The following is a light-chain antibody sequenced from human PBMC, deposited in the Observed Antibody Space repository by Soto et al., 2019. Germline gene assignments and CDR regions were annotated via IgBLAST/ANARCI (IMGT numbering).Light chain of an antibody. CDR3: CSYAGSYTYV. CDR2: DVR. Sequence: QSVLTQPRSVSGSPGQSVTISCTGTSSDVGGYNYVSWYQQHPGKAPKLMIYDVRKWPSGVPDRFSGSKSGNTAPLTISGLQAEDEADYYCCSYAGSYTYVFGTGTKLTVL. CDR1: SSDVGGYNY. J-gene: IGLJ1*01. V-gene: IGLV2-11*01.